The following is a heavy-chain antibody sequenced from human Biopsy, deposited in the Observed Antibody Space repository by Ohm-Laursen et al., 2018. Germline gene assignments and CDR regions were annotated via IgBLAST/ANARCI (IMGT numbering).Heavy chain of an antibody. CDR3: ARDLPSSYYYAMDV. Sequence: TLSLTCTVSGASITSYYWSWIRQPAGKGLEWIGHTYKGGNTNYNPSLKSRVSMSVDTSKNQLSLTLRSVTAADTAVYYCARDLPSSYYYAMDVWGQGTTVTVSS. CDR1: GASITSYY. V-gene: IGHV4-4*07. CDR2: TYKGGNT. J-gene: IGHJ6*02.